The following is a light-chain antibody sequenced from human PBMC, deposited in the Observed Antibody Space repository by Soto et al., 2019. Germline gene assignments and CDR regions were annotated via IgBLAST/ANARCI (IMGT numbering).Light chain of an antibody. CDR3: QQRSNWPIT. Sequence: EIVLTQSPGTLSLSPGERATLSCRASQPVTSNYLAWYQHAPGQAPRLLIYGAFVRATGIPDRFSGSGSGTDFTLTISRLEPEDFAVYYCQQRSNWPITFGQGTRLEIK. J-gene: IGKJ5*01. CDR1: QPVTSNY. V-gene: IGKV3D-20*02. CDR2: GAF.